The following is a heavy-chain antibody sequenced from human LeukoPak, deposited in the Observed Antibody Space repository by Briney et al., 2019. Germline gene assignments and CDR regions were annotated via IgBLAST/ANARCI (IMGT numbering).Heavy chain of an antibody. CDR1: GFTVSSNY. D-gene: IGHD3-9*01. V-gene: IGHV3-53*01. Sequence: PGGSLRLSCAASGFTVSSNYMSWVRQAPGKGLEWVSVFYSGGSTYYADSVKGRFTISRDNSKNTLYLQMNSLRAEDTAVYYCAKSYDRSPPYFDYWGQGTLVTVSS. J-gene: IGHJ4*02. CDR3: AKSYDRSPPYFDY. CDR2: FYSGGST.